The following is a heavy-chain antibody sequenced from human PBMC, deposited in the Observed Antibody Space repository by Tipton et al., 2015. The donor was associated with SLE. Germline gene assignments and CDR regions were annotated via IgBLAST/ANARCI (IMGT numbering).Heavy chain of an antibody. Sequence: LRLSCAASGFTFSSYWMHWVRQAPGKGLEWIGSIYYSGSTYYNPSLKSRVTISVDTSKNQFSLKLSSVTVADTAVYYCARGGLGYGMDVWGQGTAVTVSS. J-gene: IGHJ6*02. D-gene: IGHD3-16*01. CDR3: ARGGLGYGMDV. CDR1: GFTFSSYW. CDR2: IYYSGST. V-gene: IGHV4-39*07.